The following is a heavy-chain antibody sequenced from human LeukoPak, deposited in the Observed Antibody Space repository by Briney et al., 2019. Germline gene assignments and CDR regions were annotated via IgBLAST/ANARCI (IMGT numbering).Heavy chain of an antibody. CDR2: IIPIFGTA. J-gene: IGHJ5*02. D-gene: IGHD5-24*01. Sequence: SVKVSCKASGYTFTGYYMHWVRQAPGQGLEWMGGIIPIFGTANYAQKFQGRVTITTDESTSTAYMELSSLRSEDTAVYYCARDGYTRGSWFDPWGQGTLVTVSS. CDR3: ARDGYTRGSWFDP. CDR1: GYTFTGYY. V-gene: IGHV1-69*05.